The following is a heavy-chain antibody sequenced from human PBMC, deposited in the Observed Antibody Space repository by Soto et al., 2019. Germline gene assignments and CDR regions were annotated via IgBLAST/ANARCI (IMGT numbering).Heavy chain of an antibody. Sequence: QVQLQESGPGLVKPSQTLSLTCTVSGGSISSGGYYWSWIRQHQGKGLEWIGYIYYSGSTYYNPSLKSRVTISVTTTKNRFSRKLSSATAAHTAGYYRAREESSSWYHSYYYGMDVWGQGTTVTVSS. D-gene: IGHD6-13*01. CDR1: GGSISSGGYY. J-gene: IGHJ6*02. V-gene: IGHV4-31*03. CDR3: AREESSSWYHSYYYGMDV. CDR2: IYYSGST.